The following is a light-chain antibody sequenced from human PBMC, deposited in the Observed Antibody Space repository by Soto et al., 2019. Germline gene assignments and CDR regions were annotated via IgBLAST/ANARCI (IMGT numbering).Light chain of an antibody. V-gene: IGKV1-5*01. CDR3: QQYNDYSTWT. CDR1: QSVSRW. Sequence: DIQMTQSPSTLSASVEDRVTITCRASQSVSRWLAWYQQKPGRAPKVLIWNASSLQRGVPSRFSGSGSGTEFTLTISSLQPDDFATYYCQQYNDYSTWTFGQGTKVEMK. J-gene: IGKJ1*01. CDR2: NAS.